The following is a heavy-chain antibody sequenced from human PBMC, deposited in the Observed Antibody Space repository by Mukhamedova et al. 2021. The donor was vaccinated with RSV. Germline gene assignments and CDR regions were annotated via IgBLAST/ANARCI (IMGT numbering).Heavy chain of an antibody. J-gene: IGHJ4*02. D-gene: IGHD5-12*01. CDR3: ASDSGYDSADFDY. V-gene: IGHV3-30*01. Sequence: ADSVKGRFTISRDNSKNTLYLQMNSLRAEDTAVYYCASDSGYDSADFDYWGQGTLVTVSS.